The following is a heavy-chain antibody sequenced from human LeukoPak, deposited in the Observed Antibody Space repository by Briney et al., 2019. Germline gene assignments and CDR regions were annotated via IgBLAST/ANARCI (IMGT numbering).Heavy chain of an antibody. CDR1: GSSISSYY. J-gene: IGHJ4*02. V-gene: IGHV4-59*08. Sequence: PSETLSLTCTVSGSSISSYYWSWIRQPPGKGLEWIGYIYYSGSTNYNPSLKSRVTISVDTSKNQFSLKLSSVTAADTAVYYCARLGGSSDYWGQGTLVTVSS. D-gene: IGHD1-26*01. CDR2: IYYSGST. CDR3: ARLGGSSDY.